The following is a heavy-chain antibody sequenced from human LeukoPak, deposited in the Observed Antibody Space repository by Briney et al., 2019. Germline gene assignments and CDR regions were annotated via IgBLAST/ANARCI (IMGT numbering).Heavy chain of an antibody. CDR3: ARVGSYKFDY. CDR1: GFTVSSNH. Sequence: QSGGSLRLSCAGSGFTVSSNHMSCVRQAPGKGLEWVSIIYSGGSTYYADSVKGRFTISRDNSKNTLYLQMTSLRGEDTAVYYCARVGSYKFDYWGQGTLVTVSS. V-gene: IGHV3-53*01. J-gene: IGHJ4*02. CDR2: IYSGGST. D-gene: IGHD5-24*01.